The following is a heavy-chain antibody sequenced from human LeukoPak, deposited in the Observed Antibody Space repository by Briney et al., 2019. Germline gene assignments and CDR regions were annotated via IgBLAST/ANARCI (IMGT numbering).Heavy chain of an antibody. CDR1: GFTFSSYG. D-gene: IGHD3-10*01. V-gene: IGHV3-30*18. CDR2: ISYDGSNK. CDR3: AKSTDASGSYPGPFDY. Sequence: PGGSLRLSCAASGFTFSSYGMHWVRQAPGKGLEWVAVISYDGSNKYYADSVKGRFTISRDNSKNTLYLQMNSLRAEDTAVYYCAKSTDASGSYPGPFDYWGQGTLVTVSS. J-gene: IGHJ4*02.